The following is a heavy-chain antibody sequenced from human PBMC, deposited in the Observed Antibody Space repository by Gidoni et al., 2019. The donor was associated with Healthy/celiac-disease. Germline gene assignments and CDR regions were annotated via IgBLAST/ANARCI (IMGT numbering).Heavy chain of an antibody. J-gene: IGHJ3*02. D-gene: IGHD3-16*02. Sequence: EVQLVESGGGWVQPGGSLRLPCAAPGLTFSSDRMHWVRQAQGKGLEWVSYISSSSSTIYYADSVKGRFTISRDNAKNSLYLQMNSLRDEDTAVYYCASCAMITFGGVIVREDAFDIWGQGTMVTVSS. CDR3: ASCAMITFGGVIVREDAFDI. V-gene: IGHV3-48*02. CDR2: ISSSSSTI. CDR1: GLTFSSDR.